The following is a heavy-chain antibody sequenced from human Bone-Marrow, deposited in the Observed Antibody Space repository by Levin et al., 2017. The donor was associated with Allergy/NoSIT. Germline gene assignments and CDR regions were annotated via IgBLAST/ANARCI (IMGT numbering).Heavy chain of an antibody. V-gene: IGHV3-53*01. CDR2: IYSGGST. J-gene: IGHJ6*02. D-gene: IGHD2-15*01. CDR3: ARDQGCSGGSCYSSGYYYYGMDV. Sequence: GGSLRLSCAASGFTVSSNYMSWVRQAPGKGPEWVSVIYSGGSTYYADSVKGRFTISRDNSKNTLYLQMNSLRAEDTAVYYCARDQGCSGGSCYSSGYYYYGMDVWGQGTTVTVSS. CDR1: GFTVSSNY.